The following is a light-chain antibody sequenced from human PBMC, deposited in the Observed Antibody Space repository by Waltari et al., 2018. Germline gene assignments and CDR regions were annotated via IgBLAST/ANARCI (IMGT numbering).Light chain of an antibody. V-gene: IGKV1-5*03. CDR3: QQYNDYSTWT. Sequence: STLSASVGDRVTITCRASQSISNWLAWYQQKPGKAPKVLIYGASSLESGVPSRFSGSGSGTEFTLTISSLQPDDFATYYCQQYNDYSTWTFGQGTKVEIK. CDR1: QSISNW. J-gene: IGKJ1*01. CDR2: GAS.